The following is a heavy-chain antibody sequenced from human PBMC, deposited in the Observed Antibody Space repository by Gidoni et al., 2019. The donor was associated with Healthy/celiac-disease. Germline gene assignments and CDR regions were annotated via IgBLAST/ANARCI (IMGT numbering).Heavy chain of an antibody. D-gene: IGHD4-17*01. CDR1: GGSVSSGSYY. J-gene: IGHJ6*03. V-gene: IGHV4-61*01. CDR2: LYYSGST. CDR3: ARASGDGDYEPSLLYYMDV. Sequence: QVQLQESGPGLVKPSETLSLTCTVSGGSVSSGSYYGSWIRQPPGKGLEWIGYLYYSGSTNYNPSLKSRVTISVDTSKNQFSLKLSSVTAADTAVYYCARASGDGDYEPSLLYYMDVWGKGTTVTVSS.